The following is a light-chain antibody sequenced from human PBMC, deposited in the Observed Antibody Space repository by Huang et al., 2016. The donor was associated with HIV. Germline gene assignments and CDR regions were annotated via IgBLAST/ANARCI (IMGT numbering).Light chain of an antibody. V-gene: IGKV4-1*01. Sequence: IVMTQSPDSLGMSLGERATINCKSSQSLLSTSNGQNYLAWYQQKLEQPPRLLIYWASTRAPGVPARFSGSGSGPDFSRTIANLQAEDVAVYYCQQYYTTPRTFGTGTKVDI. CDR3: QQYYTTPRT. CDR2: WAS. J-gene: IGKJ3*01. CDR1: QSLLSTSNGQNY.